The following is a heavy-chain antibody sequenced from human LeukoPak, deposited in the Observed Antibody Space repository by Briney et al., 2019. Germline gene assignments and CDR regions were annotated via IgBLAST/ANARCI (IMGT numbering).Heavy chain of an antibody. D-gene: IGHD1-26*01. CDR1: GGTFSSYA. CDR3: ARGDGVGATGAFDI. J-gene: IGHJ3*02. CDR2: IIPIFGTA. Sequence: SVRVSCKASGGTFSSYAISWVRQAPGQGLEWMGGIIPIFGTANYAQKFQGRVTITADESTSTAYMELSSLRSEDTAVYYCARGDGVGATGAFDIWGQGTMVTVSS. V-gene: IGHV1-69*01.